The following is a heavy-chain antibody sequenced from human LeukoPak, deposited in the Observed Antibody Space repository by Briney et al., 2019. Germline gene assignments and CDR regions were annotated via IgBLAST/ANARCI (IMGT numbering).Heavy chain of an antibody. CDR3: ANAYCGGDCYSKGFDY. D-gene: IGHD2-21*02. CDR1: GFTFSSYA. V-gene: IGHV3-23*01. CDR2: ISGSGGST. Sequence: GGSLRLSCAASGFTFSSYAKSWVRQAPGKGLEWVSAISGSGGSTYYADSVKGRFTISRDNSKNTLYLQMNSLRAEDTAVYYCANAYCGGDCYSKGFDYWGQGTLVTVSS. J-gene: IGHJ4*02.